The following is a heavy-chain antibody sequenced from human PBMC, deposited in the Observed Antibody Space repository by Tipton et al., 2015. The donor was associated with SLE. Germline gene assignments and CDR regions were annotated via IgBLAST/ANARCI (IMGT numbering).Heavy chain of an antibody. D-gene: IGHD3-3*01. V-gene: IGHV3-30-3*01. CDR2: ISYDGNEK. CDR3: VSPYYDFWSGYYTRRDF. CDR1: TFTFSAYA. Sequence: SLRLSCAASTFTFSAYAMHWVRQAPGKGLEWVAIISYDGNEKYCADSVRGRFTISRDNAKKTLYLQMNSLRPEDTAVYYCVSPYYDFWSGYYTRRDFWGQGTLVTVSS. J-gene: IGHJ4*02.